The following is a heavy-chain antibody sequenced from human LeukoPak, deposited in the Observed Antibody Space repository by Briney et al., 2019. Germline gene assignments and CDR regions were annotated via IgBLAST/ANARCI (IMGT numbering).Heavy chain of an antibody. D-gene: IGHD6-19*01. CDR3: ARVPGWDSSGWSFDY. J-gene: IGHJ4*02. CDR2: IYTSGST. CDR1: GGSISSYY. V-gene: IGHV4-4*07. Sequence: SETLSLTCTVSGGSISSYYWSWIRQPAGKGLEWIGRIYTSGSTNYNPSLKSRVTMSVDTSKDQFSLKLSSVTAADTAVYYCARVPGWDSSGWSFDYWGQGTLVTVSS.